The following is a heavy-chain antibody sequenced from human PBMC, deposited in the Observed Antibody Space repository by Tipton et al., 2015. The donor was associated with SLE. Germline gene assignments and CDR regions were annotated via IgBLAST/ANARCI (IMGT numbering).Heavy chain of an antibody. CDR1: GGSISSSSYH. J-gene: IGHJ4*02. CDR3: VRSYQGMD. D-gene: IGHD2-2*01. CDR2: IYYSGST. V-gene: IGHV4-39*07. Sequence: TLSLTCTVSGGSISSSSYHWGWIRQPPGKGLDWVATIYYSGSTYYNPSLKSRVTISADTSKGQFSLTLNFVTAADTAVYYCVRSYQGMDWGQGTLVTVSS.